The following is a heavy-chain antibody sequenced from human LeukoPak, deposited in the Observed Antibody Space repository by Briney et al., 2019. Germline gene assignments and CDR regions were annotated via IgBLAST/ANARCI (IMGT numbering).Heavy chain of an antibody. CDR2: VYYSGST. J-gene: IGHJ6*03. Sequence: SETLSLTCTVSGGSVSSHRYYWGWLRQPPGKGLEWIGSVYYSGSTYYDPSLKSRVVISVDTSKNQFSLKLTSVAAADRAVYYCARVEHSSSWTYPPYYYMDVWGKGTTVTVSS. D-gene: IGHD6-13*01. CDR3: ARVEHSSSWTYPPYYYMDV. CDR1: GGSVSSHRYY. V-gene: IGHV4-39*07.